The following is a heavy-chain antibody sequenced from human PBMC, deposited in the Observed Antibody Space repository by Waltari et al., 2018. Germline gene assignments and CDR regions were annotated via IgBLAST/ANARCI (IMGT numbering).Heavy chain of an antibody. Sequence: EVQLVESGGALVQPGGSMSLSCAASGFTFSSYSMNWVRQAPGKGLEWVSYITSSGTIYYTDSVKGRFTISRDNAKNSLYLQMNSLRDEDTAVYYCARGGQVVHMDVWGKGTTVTVSS. CDR3: ARGGQVVHMDV. J-gene: IGHJ6*03. CDR2: ITSSGTI. CDR1: GFTFSSYS. D-gene: IGHD6-6*01. V-gene: IGHV3-48*02.